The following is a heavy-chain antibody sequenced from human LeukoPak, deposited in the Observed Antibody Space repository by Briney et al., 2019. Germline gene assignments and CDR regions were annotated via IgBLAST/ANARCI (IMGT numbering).Heavy chain of an antibody. CDR3: TSLKDIVIPPAAI. Sequence: GGSLRLSCTGSGFIFGDYAMSWFRQAPGKGLEWVGFIRSNPYGGTTEYAASVKGRFTISRDDSKNIAYLQMNSLKTEDTAVYYCTSLKDIVIPPAAIGGQGTMVTVSS. CDR2: IRSNPYGGTT. V-gene: IGHV3-49*03. J-gene: IGHJ3*02. CDR1: GFIFGDYA. D-gene: IGHD2-2*01.